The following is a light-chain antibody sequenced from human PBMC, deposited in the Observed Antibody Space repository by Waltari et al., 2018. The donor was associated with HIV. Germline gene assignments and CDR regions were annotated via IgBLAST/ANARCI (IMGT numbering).Light chain of an antibody. V-gene: IGKV4-1*01. J-gene: IGKJ1*01. CDR3: QQYYSTPRT. CDR1: QKILFNSTNKNY. CDR2: WAS. Sequence: DIILTQSTDSLAVSLGERANLNGKFSQKILFNSTNKNYLSWYQQRPGQPPRLLIYWASSRESGVPERFTGSGSGTNFTLTISRLQADDVAVYFCQQYYSTPRTFGQGTKV.